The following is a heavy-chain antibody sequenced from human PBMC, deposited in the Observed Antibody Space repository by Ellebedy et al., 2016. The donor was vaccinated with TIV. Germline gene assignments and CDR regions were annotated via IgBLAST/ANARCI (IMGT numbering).Heavy chain of an antibody. Sequence: GESLKISCAASGFTVSSYYMSWVRQAPGKGLEWVSVIYSGGSTYYGDSVKGRFTISRDNSTNTVYLQMNSLRAEDTAVYYCARNRDSSGWYADYWGQGTLVTVSS. V-gene: IGHV3-66*01. J-gene: IGHJ4*02. D-gene: IGHD6-19*01. CDR2: IYSGGST. CDR1: GFTVSSYY. CDR3: ARNRDSSGWYADY.